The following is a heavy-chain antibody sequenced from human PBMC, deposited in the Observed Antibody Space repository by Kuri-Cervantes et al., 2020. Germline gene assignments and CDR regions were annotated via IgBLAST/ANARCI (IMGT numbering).Heavy chain of an antibody. CDR1: GGSISSGGYS. J-gene: IGHJ4*02. V-gene: IGHV4-30-2*01. CDR2: IYHSGST. CDR3: AREPLGGWYYFDY. D-gene: IGHD4-23*01. Sequence: SETLSLTCAVSGGSISSGGYSWSWIRQPPGKGLEWIGYIYHSGSTYYNPSLKSRVTISVDRSKNQFSLKLSSVTAADTAVYYCAREPLGGWYYFDYWGQGTLVTVSS.